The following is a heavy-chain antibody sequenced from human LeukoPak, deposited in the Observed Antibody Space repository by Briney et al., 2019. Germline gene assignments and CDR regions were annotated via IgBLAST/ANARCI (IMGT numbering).Heavy chain of an antibody. CDR1: GYTFTSYG. J-gene: IGHJ6*03. CDR3: ATISTYAGYYYMDV. V-gene: IGHV1-18*01. CDR2: ISAYNGNT. D-gene: IGHD2-2*02. Sequence: ASVKVSCKASGYTFTSYGISWVRQAPGQGLEWMGWISAYNGNTNYAQKLQGRVTMTTDTSTSTAYVELRSLRSDDTAVYYCATISTYAGYYYMDVWGKGTTVTVSS.